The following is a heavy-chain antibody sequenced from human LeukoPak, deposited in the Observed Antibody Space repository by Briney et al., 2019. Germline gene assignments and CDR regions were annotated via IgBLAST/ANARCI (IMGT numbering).Heavy chain of an antibody. CDR3: ATDGRRYSYGPADY. Sequence: ASVKVSCEVSGYTLTELSMHWVRQAPGKGLEWMGGFDPEDGETIYAQKFQGRVTVTEDTSTDTAYMELSSLRSEDAAVYYCATDGRRYSYGPADYWGQGTLVTVSS. J-gene: IGHJ4*02. CDR2: FDPEDGET. CDR1: GYTLTELS. D-gene: IGHD5-18*01. V-gene: IGHV1-24*01.